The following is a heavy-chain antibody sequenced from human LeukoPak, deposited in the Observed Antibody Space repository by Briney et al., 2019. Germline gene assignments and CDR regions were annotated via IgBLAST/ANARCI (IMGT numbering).Heavy chain of an antibody. J-gene: IGHJ4*02. D-gene: IGHD6-19*01. CDR2: INHSGST. V-gene: IGHV4-34*01. Sequence: SETLSLTCAVYGGSFSGYYWSWIRQPPGKGLEWIGEINHSGSTNYNPSLKSRVTISVDTSKNQFSLKLSSVTAADTAVYYCARGRRLLAMAGTLAYWGQGTLVTVSS. CDR1: GGSFSGYY. CDR3: ARGRRLLAMAGTLAY.